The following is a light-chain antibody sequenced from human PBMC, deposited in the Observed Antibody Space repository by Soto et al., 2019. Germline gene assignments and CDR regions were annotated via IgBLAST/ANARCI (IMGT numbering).Light chain of an antibody. Sequence: QSALAQPASVSGSPGQSITLSCTGTSSDVGAYNYVSWYHQHHPGKAPELIIYDVTDRPSGVSTRFSGSKSGNTASLTISGLQAEDEGDYYCSSYTTIKTVIFGGGTKLTV. CDR3: SSYTTIKTVI. CDR2: DVT. V-gene: IGLV2-14*01. J-gene: IGLJ2*01. CDR1: SSDVGAYNY.